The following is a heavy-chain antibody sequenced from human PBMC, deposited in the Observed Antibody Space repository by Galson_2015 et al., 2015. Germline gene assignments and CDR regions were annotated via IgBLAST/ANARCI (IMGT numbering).Heavy chain of an antibody. J-gene: IGHJ4*02. D-gene: IGHD3-10*01. CDR2: IVPILGIA. V-gene: IGHV1-69*02. CDR3: AKYYGSGRFDY. Sequence: SVKVSCKASGGTFSSYTISWVRQAPGQGLEWMGRIVPILGIANYAQKFQGRVTITAGKSTSTAYMELSSLRSEDTAVYYCAKYYGSGRFDYWGQGTLVTVSS. CDR1: GGTFSSYT.